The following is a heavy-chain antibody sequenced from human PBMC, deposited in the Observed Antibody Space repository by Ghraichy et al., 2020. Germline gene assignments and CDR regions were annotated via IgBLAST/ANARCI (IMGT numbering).Heavy chain of an antibody. CDR2: IYYSGST. CDR3: ARDCGYSGNIHWFDP. D-gene: IGHD5-12*01. CDR1: GGSISSYY. J-gene: IGHJ5*02. Sequence: SETLSLTCTVSGGSISSYYWSWIRQPPGKGLEWIGYIYYSGSTNYNPSLKSRVTISVDTSKNQFSLKLSSVTAADTAVYYCARDCGYSGNIHWFDPWGQGTLVTVSS. V-gene: IGHV4-59*01.